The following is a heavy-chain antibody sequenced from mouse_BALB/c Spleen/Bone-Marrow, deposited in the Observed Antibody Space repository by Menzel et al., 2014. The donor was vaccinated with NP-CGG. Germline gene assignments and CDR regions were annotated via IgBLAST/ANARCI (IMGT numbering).Heavy chain of an antibody. CDR2: INPSTGYT. Sequence: QVQLQQSGAELAKPGASVKMSCKASGYTFTSYWMHWVKQRPGQGLEWIGYINPSTGYTEYNQKFKDKATLTADKSSRTAYMQLSSLTSEDSAVYYCASNWDVDWGQGTTLTVSS. CDR1: GYTFTSYW. CDR3: ASNWDVD. D-gene: IGHD4-1*01. V-gene: IGHV1-7*01. J-gene: IGHJ2*01.